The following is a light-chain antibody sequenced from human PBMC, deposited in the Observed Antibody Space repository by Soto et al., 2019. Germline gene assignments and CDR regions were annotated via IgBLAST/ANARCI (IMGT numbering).Light chain of an antibody. V-gene: IGLV2-14*01. CDR3: SSYTSSIYV. J-gene: IGLJ1*01. CDR1: SSDVGGYNY. CDR2: DVS. Sequence: QSVLTQPASVSGSPGQSITISCTGNSSDVGGYNYVSWYQQHPGKAPKLMIYDVSNRPSGVSNRFSGSKSGNTASLTIFGLQAEDEADYYCSSYTSSIYVFGTGTKVTVL.